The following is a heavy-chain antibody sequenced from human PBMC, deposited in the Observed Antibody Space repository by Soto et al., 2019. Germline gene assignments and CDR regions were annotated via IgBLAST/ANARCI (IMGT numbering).Heavy chain of an antibody. D-gene: IGHD3-10*01. J-gene: IGHJ3*02. V-gene: IGHV4-59*01. CDR3: ATLITMVRGGGYAFDI. CDR2: IYYSGST. Sequence: SETLSLTCTVPGGSISSYYWSWIRQPPGKGLEWIGYIYYSGSTNYNPSLKSRVTISVDTSKNQFSLKLSSVTAADTAVYYCATLITMVRGGGYAFDIWGQGTMVTVSS. CDR1: GGSISSYY.